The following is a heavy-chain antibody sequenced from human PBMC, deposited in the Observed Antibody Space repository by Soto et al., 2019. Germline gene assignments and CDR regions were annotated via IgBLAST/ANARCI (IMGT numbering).Heavy chain of an antibody. CDR2: IYSGGST. V-gene: IGHV3-66*01. CDR3: ARDSRWELRAFDI. CDR1: GFTVSSNY. J-gene: IGHJ3*02. D-gene: IGHD1-26*01. Sequence: GGSLRLSCAASGFTVSSNYMSWVRQAPGKGLEWVSVIYSGGSTYYADSVKGRFTISRDNSKNTLYLQMNSLGAEDTAVYFCARDSRWELRAFDIWGQGTMVTVSS.